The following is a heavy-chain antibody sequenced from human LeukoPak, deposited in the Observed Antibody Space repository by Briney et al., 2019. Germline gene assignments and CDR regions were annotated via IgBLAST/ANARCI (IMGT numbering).Heavy chain of an antibody. Sequence: KPSETLSLTCTVSGGSISSYYWSWIRQPAGKGLEWIGRIYTSGSTNYNPSLKSRVTMSVDTSKNQFFLKLSSVTAADTAVYYCARDLPTTTVTTGYYYYYMDVWGKGTTVTVSS. CDR1: GGSISSYY. J-gene: IGHJ6*03. CDR3: ARDLPTTTVTTGYYYYYMDV. D-gene: IGHD4-11*01. CDR2: IYTSGST. V-gene: IGHV4-4*07.